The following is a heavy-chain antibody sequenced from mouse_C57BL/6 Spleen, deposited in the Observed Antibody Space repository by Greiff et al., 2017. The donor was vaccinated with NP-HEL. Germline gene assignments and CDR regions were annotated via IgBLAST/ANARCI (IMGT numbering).Heavy chain of an antibody. CDR2: IRNKANGYTT. CDR3: ARYIHYYGMDY. V-gene: IGHV7-3*01. Sequence: EVKVVESGGGLVQPGGSLSLSCAASGFTFTDYYMSWVRQPPGKALEWLGFIRNKANGYTTEYSASVKGRFTISRDNSQSILYLQMNALRAEDRATYYCARYIHYYGMDYWGQGTSVTVSS. CDR1: GFTFTDYY. J-gene: IGHJ4*01.